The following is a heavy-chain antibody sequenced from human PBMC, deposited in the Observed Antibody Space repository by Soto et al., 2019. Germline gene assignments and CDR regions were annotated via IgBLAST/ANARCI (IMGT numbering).Heavy chain of an antibody. CDR3: ARERYSLLAASYYFDH. V-gene: IGHV4-34*01. J-gene: IGHJ4*02. Sequence: QVQLQQWGAGLLKPSETLSLTCAVSGGTLNGNFWGWIRQPPGKRLEWLGEIKPNGDTNYNSSLKSRVTISVDTSKNQFYLKLTSVTAADTAVYCCARERYSLLAASYYFDHWGQGTVVTVSS. D-gene: IGHD2-21*01. CDR2: IKPNGDT. CDR1: GGTLNGNF.